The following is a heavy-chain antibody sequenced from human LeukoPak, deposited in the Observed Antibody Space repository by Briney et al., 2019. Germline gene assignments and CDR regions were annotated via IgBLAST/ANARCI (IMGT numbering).Heavy chain of an antibody. CDR3: ARSRDGYNSKSPFGY. J-gene: IGHJ4*02. D-gene: IGHD5-24*01. CDR1: GFTFSSYS. Sequence: KPGGSLRLSCAASGFTFSSYSMNWVRQAPGKGLEWVSSISSSSSYIYYADSVKGRFTISRDNSKNTLYLQMNSLRAEDTAVYYCARSRDGYNSKSPFGYWGQGTLVTVSS. CDR2: ISSSSSYI. V-gene: IGHV3-21*01.